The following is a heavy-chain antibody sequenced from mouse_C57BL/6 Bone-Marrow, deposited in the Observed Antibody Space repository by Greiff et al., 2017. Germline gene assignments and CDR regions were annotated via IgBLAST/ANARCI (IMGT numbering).Heavy chain of an antibody. D-gene: IGHD2-12*01. Sequence: EVQLQESGAELVRPGASVKLSCTASGFNIKDDYMHWVKQRPEQGLEWIGWIDPENGDTEYASKFQGKATITADTASNTAYLQLSSLTSEDTAVYYCTPLREAYWGQGTLVTVSA. V-gene: IGHV14-4*01. CDR3: TPLREAY. J-gene: IGHJ3*01. CDR2: IDPENGDT. CDR1: GFNIKDDY.